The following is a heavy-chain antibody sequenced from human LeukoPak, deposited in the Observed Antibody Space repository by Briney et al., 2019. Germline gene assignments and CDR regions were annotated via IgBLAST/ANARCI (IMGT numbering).Heavy chain of an antibody. V-gene: IGHV1-69*13. CDR2: IIPIFGTA. CDR3: AREVGAYHDAFDI. CDR1: GGTFSSYA. D-gene: IGHD1-26*01. J-gene: IGHJ3*02. Sequence: SVKVSCKASGGTFSSYAISGVRQAPGEGLEWRGGIIPIFGTANYAQKFQGRVTITADESTSTAYMELSSLRSEDTAVYYCAREVGAYHDAFDIWGQGTMVTVSS.